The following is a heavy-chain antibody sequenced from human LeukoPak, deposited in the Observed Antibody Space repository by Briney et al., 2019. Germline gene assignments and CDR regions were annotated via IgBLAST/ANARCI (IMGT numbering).Heavy chain of an antibody. CDR1: GGPISSGGYY. V-gene: IGHV4-31*03. Sequence: PSETLSLTCTVSGGPISSGGYYWSWIRQHPGKGLEWIGYIYYSGSTYYNPSLKSRVTISVDTSKNQFSLKLSSVTAADTAVYHCARASQAFAFDIWGQGTMVTVSS. CDR2: IYYSGST. J-gene: IGHJ3*02. CDR3: ARASQAFAFDI.